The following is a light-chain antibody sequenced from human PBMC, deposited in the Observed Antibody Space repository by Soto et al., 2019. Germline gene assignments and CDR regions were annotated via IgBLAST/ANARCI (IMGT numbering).Light chain of an antibody. J-gene: IGKJ1*01. Sequence: EIVMTQSPATLSVSPGEGATLSCRASQSLSSNLAWYQQKPGQAPRLLIYGASTRATGIPARFSGSGSGTEFTLTISSLQSEDFATYYCQQTSAFPRTFGQGTKVDVK. CDR2: GAS. CDR1: QSLSSN. CDR3: QQTSAFPRT. V-gene: IGKV3-15*01.